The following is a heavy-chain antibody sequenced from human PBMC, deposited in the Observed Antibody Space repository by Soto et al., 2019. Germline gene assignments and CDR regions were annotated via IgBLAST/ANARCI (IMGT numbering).Heavy chain of an antibody. CDR2: ISSSSSYI. D-gene: IGHD3-22*01. Sequence: EVQLVESGGGLVKPGGSLRLSCAASGFTFSSYSMNWVRQAPGKGLEWVSSISSSSSYIYYADSVKGRFTISRDNAKNSLYLQMSSLRAEDTAVYYCARGVYYYDSSGWGYWGPGTLVTVSS. CDR1: GFTFSSYS. V-gene: IGHV3-21*01. J-gene: IGHJ4*02. CDR3: ARGVYYYDSSGWGY.